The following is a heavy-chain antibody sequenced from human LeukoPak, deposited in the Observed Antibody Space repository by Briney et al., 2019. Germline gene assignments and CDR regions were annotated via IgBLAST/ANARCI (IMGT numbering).Heavy chain of an antibody. CDR1: GFTFSSYG. CDR2: ISWNSGTI. CDR3: AKVMGYSYGFFDY. Sequence: AGGSLRLSCAASGFTFSSYGMHWVRQAPGKGLEWVSGISWNSGTIDYAASVKGRFTISRVNAKSSLYLQMNSLRPEDTALYYCAKVMGYSYGFFDYWGRGTLVTASS. J-gene: IGHJ4*02. D-gene: IGHD5-18*01. V-gene: IGHV3-9*01.